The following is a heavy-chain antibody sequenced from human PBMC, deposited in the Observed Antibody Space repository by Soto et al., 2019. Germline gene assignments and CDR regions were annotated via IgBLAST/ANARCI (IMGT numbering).Heavy chain of an antibody. CDR3: ASAVAVAADFDY. Sequence: QVQLVQSGAEEKKPGASVKVSCKASGYTFTGYAMHWVRQAPGQRLEWMGWINAGNGNTKYSQKFQGRVPITRDTSASTAYMELSSLRSEDTAVYSCASAVAVAADFDYWGQGTLVTVSS. V-gene: IGHV1-3*05. J-gene: IGHJ4*02. CDR1: GYTFTGYA. CDR2: INAGNGNT. D-gene: IGHD6-19*01.